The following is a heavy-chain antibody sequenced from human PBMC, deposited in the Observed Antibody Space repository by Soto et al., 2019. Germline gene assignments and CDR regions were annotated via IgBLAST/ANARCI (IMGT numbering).Heavy chain of an antibody. CDR1: GFSFVNYA. CDR3: AKATTTGGWFTPVDY. D-gene: IGHD6-19*01. Sequence: EVQVLESGGGLVQPGGSLRLSCAASGFSFVNYAMNWVRQAPGKGLEWVSGLSGSGTSTYHADSVKGRFTISRDNSRDTLFLQMNSLTADDTAVYYCAKATTTGGWFTPVDYWGQGALVTVSS. J-gene: IGHJ4*02. V-gene: IGHV3-23*01. CDR2: LSGSGTST.